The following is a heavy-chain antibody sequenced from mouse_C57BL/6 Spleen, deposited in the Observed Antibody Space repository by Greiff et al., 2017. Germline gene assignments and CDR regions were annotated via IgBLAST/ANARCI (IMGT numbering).Heavy chain of an antibody. Sequence: QVQLQQPGAELVRPGTSVKLSCKASGYTFTSYWMHWVKQRPGQGLEWIGVIDPSDSYTNYNQKFKGKATLTVDTSSSTAYMQLSSLTSEDSAVYYCARSPTSFGMDYWGQGTSVTVSS. D-gene: IGHD2-10*01. V-gene: IGHV1-59*01. J-gene: IGHJ4*01. CDR1: GYTFTSYW. CDR3: ARSPTSFGMDY. CDR2: IDPSDSYT.